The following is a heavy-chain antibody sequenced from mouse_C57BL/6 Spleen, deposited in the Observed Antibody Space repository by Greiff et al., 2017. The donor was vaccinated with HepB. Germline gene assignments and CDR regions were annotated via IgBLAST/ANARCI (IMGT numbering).Heavy chain of an antibody. CDR1: GYTFTSYW. D-gene: IGHD3-1*01. J-gene: IGHJ2*01. CDR3: ARSGESFYYYDY. V-gene: IGHV1-69*01. Sequence: QVHVKQPGAELVMPGASVKLSCKASGYTFTSYWMHWVKQRPGQGLEWIGEIDPSDSYTNYNQKFKGKSTLTVDKSSSTAYMQLSSLTSEDSAVYYCARSGESFYYYDYWGQGTTLTVSS. CDR2: IDPSDSYT.